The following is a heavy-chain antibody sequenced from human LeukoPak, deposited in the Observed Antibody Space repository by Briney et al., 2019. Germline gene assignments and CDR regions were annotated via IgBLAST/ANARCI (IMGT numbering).Heavy chain of an antibody. J-gene: IGHJ6*03. Sequence: SETLSLTCTVSGGPMYSYYWSWIRQTAGSGLEWIGRVYPGVSTNYNPSLRRRVSMSVDASKNQFALKLSAVTAADTAVHYCARLKYYDSTGYSAGHYMDVWGKGITVTVSS. V-gene: IGHV4-4*07. CDR3: ARLKYYDSTGYSAGHYMDV. D-gene: IGHD3-22*01. CDR1: GGPMYSYY. CDR2: VYPGVST.